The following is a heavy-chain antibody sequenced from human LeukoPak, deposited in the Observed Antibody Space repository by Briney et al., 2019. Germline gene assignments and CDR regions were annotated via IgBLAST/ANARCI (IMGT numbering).Heavy chain of an antibody. V-gene: IGHV3-11*04. CDR1: GFTFSDYY. J-gene: IGHJ6*03. CDR3: ARYSSGWYYVYYMDV. CDR2: ISSSGSSI. D-gene: IGHD6-19*01. Sequence: GGSLRLSCAASGFTFSDYYMNWIRQAPGKGLEWVSYISSSGSSIDYADSVKGRFTISRDNAKNSLYLQMNSLRAEDTAVYYCARYSSGWYYVYYMDVWGKGTTVTVSS.